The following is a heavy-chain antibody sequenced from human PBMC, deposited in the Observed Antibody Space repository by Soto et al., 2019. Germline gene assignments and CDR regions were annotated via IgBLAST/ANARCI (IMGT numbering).Heavy chain of an antibody. Sequence: GGSLRLSCAASGFTFNSYATIWVLQAPWKGLEWVAAISSSGDSRYYADSVNGRFTISRDNSKNTLYLQMNSLRAEDSAIFYCSNDKRLRDNVFDIWGQATMVSV. D-gene: IGHD6-25*01. J-gene: IGHJ3*02. V-gene: IGHV3-23*01. CDR3: SNDKRLRDNVFDI. CDR2: ISSSGDSR. CDR1: GFTFNSYA.